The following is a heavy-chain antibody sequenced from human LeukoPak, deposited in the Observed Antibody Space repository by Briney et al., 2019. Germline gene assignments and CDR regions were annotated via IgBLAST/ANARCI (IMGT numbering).Heavy chain of an antibody. Sequence: GGSLRLSSAASGFTFSSYWMSWVRQAPGKGLEWVANIKQDGSEKYYVDSVKGRFTISRDNAKNSLYLQMNSLRAEDTALYYCAREMATITVFGYWGQGTLVTVSS. D-gene: IGHD5-24*01. CDR1: GFTFSSYW. CDR2: IKQDGSEK. J-gene: IGHJ4*02. CDR3: AREMATITVFGY. V-gene: IGHV3-7*01.